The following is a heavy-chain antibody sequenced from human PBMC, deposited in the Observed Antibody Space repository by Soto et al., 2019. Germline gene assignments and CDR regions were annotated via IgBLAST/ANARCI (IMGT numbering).Heavy chain of an antibody. Sequence: QVQLEQSGPELKKPGSSVKVACKPSGVTFDSFTFSWVRQAPGQGLEWMGGFVPMFGSASVAQRFQGRVRITADASTGTGYMELSDLRSDDSAIYYCAREDDTTGHYSWFDPWGPGTLVTVS. CDR2: FVPMFGSA. CDR3: AREDDTTGHYSWFDP. V-gene: IGHV1-69*01. J-gene: IGHJ5*02. CDR1: GVTFDSFT. D-gene: IGHD3-9*01.